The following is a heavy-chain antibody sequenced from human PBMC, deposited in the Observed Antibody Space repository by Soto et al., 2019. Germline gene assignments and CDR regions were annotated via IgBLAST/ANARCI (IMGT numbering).Heavy chain of an antibody. J-gene: IGHJ5*02. CDR2: ISWNSGSI. V-gene: IGHV3-9*01. CDR1: GFTFDDYA. Sequence: GGSLRLSCAASGFTFDDYAMHWVRQAPGKGLEWVSGISWNSGSIGYADSVKGRFTISRDNAKNSLYLQMNSLRAEDTALYYCAKAIRRSLGNWFDPWGQGTLVTVSS. D-gene: IGHD4-17*01. CDR3: AKAIRRSLGNWFDP.